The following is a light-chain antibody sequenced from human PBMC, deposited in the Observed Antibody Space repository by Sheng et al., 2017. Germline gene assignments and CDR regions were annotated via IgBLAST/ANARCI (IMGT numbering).Light chain of an antibody. Sequence: SYELTQPPSVSVAPGQTARITCGGNNVGSKSVNWYQQKPGQAPVLVLYDDSDRPSGIPERISGSNSGNTATLTISRVEVGDEADYYCQVWDSSSDQGVFGTGTKVTVL. V-gene: IGLV3-21*02. CDR2: DDS. J-gene: IGLJ1*01. CDR3: QVWDSSSDQGV. CDR1: NVGSKS.